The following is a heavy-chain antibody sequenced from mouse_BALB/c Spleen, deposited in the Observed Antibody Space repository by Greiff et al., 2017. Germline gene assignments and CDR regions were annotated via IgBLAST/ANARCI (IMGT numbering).Heavy chain of an antibody. CDR2: IDTSDSYT. J-gene: IGHJ4*01. Sequence: QVKLQQPGAELVMPGASVKMSCKASGYTFTDYWRHWVKKRPGQGLEWIGAIDTSDSYTSYNQKVKGKATLTVDESSSTAYMQLSSLTSEDSAVYYCAREEDYAMDYWGQGTSVTVSS. V-gene: IGHV1-69*01. CDR1: GYTFTDYW. CDR3: AREEDYAMDY.